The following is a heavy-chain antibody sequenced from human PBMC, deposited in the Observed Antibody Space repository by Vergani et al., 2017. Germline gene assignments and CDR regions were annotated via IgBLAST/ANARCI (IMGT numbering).Heavy chain of an antibody. CDR3: ARGARTDIEIAGAGVDY. CDR1: GGSISSGDYY. CDR2: IYYSGRT. D-gene: IGHD6-19*01. Sequence: QVQLQESGPGLVKPSQTLSLTCTVSGGSISSGDYYWSWIRQPPGKGLEWIGYIYYSGRTYYNPSLKSRVTISVDTSKNQFSLKLSSVTAADTAVYDCARGARTDIEIAGAGVDYWGQGTLVTVSS. J-gene: IGHJ4*02. V-gene: IGHV4-30-4*08.